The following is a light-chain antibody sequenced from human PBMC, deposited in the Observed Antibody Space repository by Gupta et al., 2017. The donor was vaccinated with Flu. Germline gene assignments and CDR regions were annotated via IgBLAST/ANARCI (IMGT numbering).Light chain of an antibody. CDR3: QHYNNGPPGIYS. CDR1: QSVRSD. CDR2: DAS. J-gene: IGKJ2*01. Sequence: EIVMTQSPATLSVSPGEGATLYCRATQSVRSDLAWYRQKPGQAPRLLIYDASTRATGIPDRFSGSGSGTEFTLTISSLQSEEFEVYYCQHYNNGPPGIYSFGQGTKLEIK. V-gene: IGKV3-15*01.